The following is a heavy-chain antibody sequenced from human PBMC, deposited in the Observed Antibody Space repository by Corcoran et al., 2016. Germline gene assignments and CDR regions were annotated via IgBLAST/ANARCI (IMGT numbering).Heavy chain of an antibody. V-gene: IGHV6-1*01. CDR2: TYYSSKWYN. D-gene: IGHD6-13*01. Sequence: QVQLQLSGPGLVKPSQTLSLTFAISGDSVSSNSGAWNWIRQSPSRGLEWLGRTYYSSKWYNDYAASVKSRITIDPDTYRNQFSLHLNSVTPDDAAVYYCLRGRRGSSWDWFDPWGQGTLVTVSS. CDR1: GDSVSSNSGA. J-gene: IGHJ5*02. CDR3: LRGRRGSSWDWFDP.